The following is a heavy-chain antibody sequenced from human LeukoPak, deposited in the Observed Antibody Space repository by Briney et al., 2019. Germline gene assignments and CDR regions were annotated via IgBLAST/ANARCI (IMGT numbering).Heavy chain of an antibody. D-gene: IGHD3-10*01. J-gene: IGHJ4*02. CDR1: GYTFTSYG. CDR3: ARYVRWFGELDDY. CDR2: ISAYNGNT. Sequence: GASVKVSCKASGYTFTSYGISWVRQAPGQGLERMGWISAYNGNTNYAQKLQGRVTMTRDTSISTAYMELSRLRSDDTAVYYCARYVRWFGELDDYWGQGTLVTVSS. V-gene: IGHV1-18*01.